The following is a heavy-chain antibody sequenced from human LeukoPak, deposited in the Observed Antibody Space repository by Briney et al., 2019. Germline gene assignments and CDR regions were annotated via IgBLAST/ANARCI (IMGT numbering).Heavy chain of an antibody. V-gene: IGHV3-30*18. Sequence: PGGSLRLSCAASGFTFSSYGMHWVRQAPGKGLEGVAVISYDGSNKYYADSVKGRFTISRDNSKNTLYLQMNSLRAEDTAVYYCAKDAAGVTGYWGQGTLVTVSS. CDR2: ISYDGSNK. J-gene: IGHJ4*02. CDR3: AKDAAGVTGY. D-gene: IGHD2-8*02. CDR1: GFTFSSYG.